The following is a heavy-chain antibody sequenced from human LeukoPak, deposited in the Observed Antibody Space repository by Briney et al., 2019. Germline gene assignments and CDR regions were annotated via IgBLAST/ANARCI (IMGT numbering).Heavy chain of an antibody. V-gene: IGHV3-48*01. CDR2: ISSSSSTI. CDR1: GFTFSSYS. J-gene: IGHJ4*02. D-gene: IGHD6-6*01. CDR3: ASSPMYSSSPADY. Sequence: GGSLRLSCAASGFTFSSYSMNWVRQAPGKGLEWVSYISSSSSTIYYADSVKGRFTISRDNAKNSLYLQMNSLRAEDTAVYYCASSPMYSSSPADYWGQGTLVTVSS.